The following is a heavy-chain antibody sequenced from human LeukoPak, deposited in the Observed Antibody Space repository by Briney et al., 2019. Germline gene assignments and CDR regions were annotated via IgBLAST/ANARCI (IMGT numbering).Heavy chain of an antibody. CDR3: ARDKVPGGYSSSWYDY. J-gene: IGHJ4*02. V-gene: IGHV3-33*01. Sequence: PGRSLRLSCAASGFTFSSYGMHWVRQAPGKGLEWVAVIWYDGSNKYYADSVKGRFTISRDNSKNTLYLQMNSLRAEDTAVYYCARDKVPGGYSSSWYDYWGQGTLVTVSS. D-gene: IGHD6-13*01. CDR1: GFTFSSYG. CDR2: IWYDGSNK.